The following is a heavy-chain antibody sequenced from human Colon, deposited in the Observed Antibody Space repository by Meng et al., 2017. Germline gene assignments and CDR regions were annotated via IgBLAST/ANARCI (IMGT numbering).Heavy chain of an antibody. D-gene: IGHD6-19*01. CDR3: ARHGGWHFDY. J-gene: IGHJ4*02. V-gene: IGHV4-4*02. CDR1: GGSISSSNY. CDR2: IYLSGSP. Sequence: QVEPREPGPGPVEPSGTLSLTCAVSGGSISSSNYWSWVRQPPGKGLEWIGQIYLSGSPSYNPSLESRVTISVDKSKNQLSLRLTSVTAADTAIYYCARHGGWHFDYWGQGTLVTVSS.